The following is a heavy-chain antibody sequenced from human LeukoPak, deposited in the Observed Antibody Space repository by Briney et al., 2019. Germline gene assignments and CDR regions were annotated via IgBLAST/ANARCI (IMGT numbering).Heavy chain of an antibody. D-gene: IGHD3-9*01. Sequence: ASVNVSCTASGYTSTDSYMHWVRQAPGQGPEWMGWLNPNSGDTKYAQRFQGRVTMTRDTSINTAYMELSSLRSDDTAVYYCASLITLLIAVAAYFYYGVLTWGPGTTVTVSS. CDR2: LNPNSGDT. CDR3: ASLITLLIAVAAYFYYGVLT. J-gene: IGHJ6*01. V-gene: IGHV1-2*02. CDR1: GYTSTDSY.